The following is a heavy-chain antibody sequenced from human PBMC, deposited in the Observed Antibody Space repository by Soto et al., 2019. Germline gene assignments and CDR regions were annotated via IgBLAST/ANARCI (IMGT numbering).Heavy chain of an antibody. CDR1: GGSITSNNW. Sequence: QVQLQESGPGLVKPSGTLSLTCAVSGGSITSNNWWSWVRQPPGKGLEWIGEIYHSGSINYNPSLHSRVPISVDKSKNHFSLTLISVTAADTAVYYCARAARAYSYFDYWGQGTLVTVSS. D-gene: IGHD5-18*01. V-gene: IGHV4-4*02. CDR2: IYHSGSI. CDR3: ARAARAYSYFDY. J-gene: IGHJ4*02.